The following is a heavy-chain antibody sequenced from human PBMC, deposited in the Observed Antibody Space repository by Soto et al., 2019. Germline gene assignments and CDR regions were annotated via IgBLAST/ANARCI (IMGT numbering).Heavy chain of an antibody. CDR1: GFTFSSYA. J-gene: IGHJ6*02. Sequence: EVQLLESGGGLVQPGGSLRLSCAASGFTFSSYAMSWVRQAPGKGLEWVSAISGSGGSTYYADSVKGRFTISRDNSKSTLYLQMNSLRAEDTAVYYCAKDLHCSGGSCYSYYYYYGMDVWGQGTTVTVSS. D-gene: IGHD2-15*01. CDR3: AKDLHCSGGSCYSYYYYYGMDV. V-gene: IGHV3-23*01. CDR2: ISGSGGST.